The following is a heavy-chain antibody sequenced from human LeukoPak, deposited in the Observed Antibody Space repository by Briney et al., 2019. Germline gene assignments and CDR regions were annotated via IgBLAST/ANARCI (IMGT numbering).Heavy chain of an antibody. CDR2: ISCDGGNK. CDR3: SKDARDDFWSGYYKGSWFDP. J-gene: IGHJ5*02. CDR1: GFTFSSYG. D-gene: IGHD3-3*01. V-gene: IGHV3-30*18. Sequence: GGSLRLSCAASGFTFSSYGMRWVRQAPGKGLEWVSVISCDGGNKYYADSVKSRFTISRENSKSTLYLQMSSLRAEDTAVYYWSKDARDDFWSGYYKGSWFDPWGQGTLVTVSS.